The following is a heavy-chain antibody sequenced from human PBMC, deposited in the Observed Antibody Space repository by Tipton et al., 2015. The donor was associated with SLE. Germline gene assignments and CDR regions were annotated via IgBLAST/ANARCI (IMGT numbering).Heavy chain of an antibody. D-gene: IGHD3-22*01. J-gene: IGHJ5*02. CDR1: GGSFSGYY. V-gene: IGHV4-34*01. CDR2: INHSGST. Sequence: TLSLTCAVYGGSFSGYYWSCIRQPPGKGLEWIGEINHSGSTNYNPSLKSRVTISVDTSKNQFSLKLSSVTAADTAVYYCARGAITYYYDSSGRRWFDPWGQGTLVTVSS. CDR3: ARGAITYYYDSSGRRWFDP.